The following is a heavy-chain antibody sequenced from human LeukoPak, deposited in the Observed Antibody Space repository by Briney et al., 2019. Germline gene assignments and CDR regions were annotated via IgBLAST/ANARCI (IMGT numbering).Heavy chain of an antibody. Sequence: ASVTVSFKASGYTFTVYYMHWVRQAPGQGLEWMGWINPNSGGTNYAQKFQGWVTMTRDTSISTAYMELSRLRSDDTAVYYCARESYGDYSFRWGMDVWGKGTTVTVSS. CDR2: INPNSGGT. V-gene: IGHV1-2*04. CDR3: ARESYGDYSFRWGMDV. D-gene: IGHD4-17*01. CDR1: GYTFTVYY. J-gene: IGHJ6*04.